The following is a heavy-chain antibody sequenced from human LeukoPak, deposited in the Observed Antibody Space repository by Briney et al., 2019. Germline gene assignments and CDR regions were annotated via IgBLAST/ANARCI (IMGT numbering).Heavy chain of an antibody. Sequence: SGGSLRLSCAASGFTFSSYSMNWVRQAPGKGLEWVSSISSSSSYIYYADSVKGRFTISRDNAKNSLYLQMNSLRAEDTAVYYCARDRYDFWSGYDFDYWGQGTLVTVSS. CDR1: GFTFSSYS. CDR3: ARDRYDFWSGYDFDY. D-gene: IGHD3-3*01. V-gene: IGHV3-21*01. J-gene: IGHJ4*02. CDR2: ISSSSSYI.